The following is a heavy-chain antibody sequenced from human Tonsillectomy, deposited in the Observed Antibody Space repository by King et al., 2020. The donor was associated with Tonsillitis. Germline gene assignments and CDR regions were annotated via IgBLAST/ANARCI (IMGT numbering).Heavy chain of an antibody. CDR3: ASTTYYYDTIGYSACAFDI. D-gene: IGHD3-22*01. Sequence: VQLQQWGAGLLKPSETLSLTCAVYGGSFSGYYWSWIRQPPGKGLEWIGEINHSGSTNYNPSLKSRVTISVDTSKNQFSLKLSSVTAADTAVYYCASTTYYYDTIGYSACAFDIWGQGTMVTVSS. CDR1: GGSFSGYY. CDR2: INHSGST. V-gene: IGHV4-34*01. J-gene: IGHJ3*02.